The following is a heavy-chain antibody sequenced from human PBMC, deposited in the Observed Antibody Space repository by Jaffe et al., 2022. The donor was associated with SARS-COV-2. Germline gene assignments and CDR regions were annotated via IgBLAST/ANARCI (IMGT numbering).Heavy chain of an antibody. V-gene: IGHV4-61*02. CDR3: AREGHLSDSDGYPLFDY. D-gene: IGHD3-22*01. CDR1: GGSISSGDYY. CDR2: IYTSGST. Sequence: QVQLQESGPGLVKPSQTLSLTCTVSGGSISSGDYYWSWIRQPAGKGLEWIGRIYTSGSTNYNPSLNSRVTISIDTSKNQFSLKLSSVTAADTALYYCAREGHLSDSDGYPLFDYWGQGTLVTVSS. J-gene: IGHJ4*02.